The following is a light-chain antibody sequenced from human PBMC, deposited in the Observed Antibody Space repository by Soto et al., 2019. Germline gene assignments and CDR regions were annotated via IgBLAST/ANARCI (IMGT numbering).Light chain of an antibody. CDR3: LQKYFYPFT. V-gene: IGKV1-6*01. CDR2: AAS. CDR1: ENISGW. J-gene: IGKJ3*01. Sequence: IQMTQSPSTLSASVGDRVTITCRASENISGWLAWYQQKPGKAPKLLIYAASNLQSGVPARFSGSGSGTDFTLTTSSLQPEDFATYYCLQKYFYPFTFGPGTKVDIK.